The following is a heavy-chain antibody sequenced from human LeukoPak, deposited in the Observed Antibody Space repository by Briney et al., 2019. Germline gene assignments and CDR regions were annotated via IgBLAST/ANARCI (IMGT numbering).Heavy chain of an antibody. Sequence: PGGSLRLSCAPSGFPFSNFWVHGVRQAPGKGLVWVSRISTDGSSTAYADSVKGRFTISRDNAKNTLYLQMNSLRAEDTAVYYCARGSGNQYFQHWGQGTLVTVSS. CDR3: ARGSGNQYFQH. D-gene: IGHD4-23*01. V-gene: IGHV3-74*01. CDR2: ISTDGSST. CDR1: GFPFSNFW. J-gene: IGHJ1*01.